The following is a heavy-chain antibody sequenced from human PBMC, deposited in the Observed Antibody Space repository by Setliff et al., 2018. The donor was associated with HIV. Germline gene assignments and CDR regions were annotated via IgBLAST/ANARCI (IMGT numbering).Heavy chain of an antibody. D-gene: IGHD6-19*01. CDR1: GYTFTSYG. CDR2: ISTYNGNT. CDR3: ARDRVVAWLVYDY. Sequence: ASVKVSCKASGYTFTSYGINWVRQAPGQGLEWMGWISTYNGNTVYAQNLQGRITMTTDTSTSTVYMELRSLRSDDTAVYYCARDRVVAWLVYDYWGQGTLVTVSS. V-gene: IGHV1-18*01. J-gene: IGHJ4*02.